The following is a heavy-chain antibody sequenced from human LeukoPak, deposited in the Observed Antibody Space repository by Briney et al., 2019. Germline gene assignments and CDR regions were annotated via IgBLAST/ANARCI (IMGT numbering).Heavy chain of an antibody. D-gene: IGHD3-10*01. CDR2: ISSSGGTI. V-gene: IGHV3-48*03. CDR1: GFTFSSFE. J-gene: IGHJ4*02. Sequence: GGSLRLSCAASGFTFSSFEMNWVRQAPGKGLESIAYISSSGGTIFYADSVKGRFTISRDNAKNSLYLQMNSLRAEDTAVYYCARDSSRGSGSYPDYWGRGTLVTVSS. CDR3: ARDSSRGSGSYPDY.